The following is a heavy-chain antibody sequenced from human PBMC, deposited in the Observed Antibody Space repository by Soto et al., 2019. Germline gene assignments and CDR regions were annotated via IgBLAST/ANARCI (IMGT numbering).Heavy chain of an antibody. CDR1: GFTFSSYA. Sequence: QVQLVESGGGVVQPGRSLRLSCAASGFTFSSYAMHWVRQAPGKGLEWVAVISYDGSNKYYADSVKGRFTISRDNSKNTLKLQMNSLRAEDTAVYYCARASQSGIAVAGSKGYWGQGTLVTVSS. D-gene: IGHD6-19*01. CDR2: ISYDGSNK. V-gene: IGHV3-30-3*01. CDR3: ARASQSGIAVAGSKGY. J-gene: IGHJ4*02.